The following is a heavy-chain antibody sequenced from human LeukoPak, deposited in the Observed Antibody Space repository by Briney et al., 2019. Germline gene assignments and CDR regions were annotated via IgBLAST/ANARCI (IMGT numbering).Heavy chain of an antibody. J-gene: IGHJ4*02. CDR2: IRYDGSDK. Sequence: GGSLRLSCAASGFTFSDYDIHWVRQAPGRGLEWVAFIRYDGSDKYYADSVRGRFTISRDNPKNTLYLQMNSLRADDTAVYYCASGSGTWSPDYWGQGTLVTVSS. V-gene: IGHV3-30*02. CDR3: ASGSGTWSPDY. CDR1: GFTFSDYD. D-gene: IGHD3-10*01.